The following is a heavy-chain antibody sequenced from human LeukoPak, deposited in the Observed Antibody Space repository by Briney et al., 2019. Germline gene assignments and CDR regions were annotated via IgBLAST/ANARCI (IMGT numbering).Heavy chain of an antibody. D-gene: IGHD3-16*01. CDR3: ARARGGDSDYDYVWGSRYYYYYMDV. CDR2: IYTSGST. J-gene: IGHJ6*03. V-gene: IGHV4-61*02. CDR1: GGSISSGSYY. Sequence: ASETLSLTCTVSGGSISSGSYYWSWIRQPAGKGLEWIGRIYTSGSTNYNPSLKSRVTISVDTSKNQFSLKLSSVTAADTAVYYCARARGGDSDYDYVWGSRYYYYYMDVWGKGTTVTISS.